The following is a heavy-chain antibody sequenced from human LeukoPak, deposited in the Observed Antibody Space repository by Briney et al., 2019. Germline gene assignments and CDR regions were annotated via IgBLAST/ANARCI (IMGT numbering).Heavy chain of an antibody. CDR2: IRNEAFGGTT. V-gene: IGHV3-49*04. Sequence: QPGGSLSLSCAVSGFTFSDHFLDWVRQAPGKGLEWVALIRNEAFGGTTEYAASVGGRFSISRDNSKSITYLQMNRLQTEDTGVYYCTRGGIVATIGYGMDVWGQGTTVTVFS. D-gene: IGHD5-12*01. CDR1: GFTFSDHF. J-gene: IGHJ6*02. CDR3: TRGGIVATIGYGMDV.